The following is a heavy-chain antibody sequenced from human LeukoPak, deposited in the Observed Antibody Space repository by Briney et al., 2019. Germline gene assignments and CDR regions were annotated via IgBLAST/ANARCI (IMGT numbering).Heavy chain of an antibody. D-gene: IGHD5-18*01. J-gene: IGHJ4*02. CDR1: GYNFATDW. Sequence: ESLKISCKGSGYNFATDWIGWVRQMPGKGLEWMGIIFPADSDTRYNPSFQGQVTISSDKSITTAYLQWSSLKASDTAMYYCARHNSGYSYGDWGQGTLVTVSS. CDR3: ARHNSGYSYGD. V-gene: IGHV5-51*01. CDR2: IFPADSDT.